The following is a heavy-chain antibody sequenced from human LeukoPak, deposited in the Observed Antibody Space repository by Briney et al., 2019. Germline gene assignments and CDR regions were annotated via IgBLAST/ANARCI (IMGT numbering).Heavy chain of an antibody. Sequence: SVKVSCKASGGTFISYAISWVRQAPGQGLEWMGGIIPIFGTANYAQKFQGRVTITADESTSTAYMELSSLRSEDTAVYYCATKRGYSYGSPHWGQGTLVTVSS. V-gene: IGHV1-69*13. CDR1: GGTFISYA. CDR3: ATKRGYSYGSPH. J-gene: IGHJ4*02. CDR2: IIPIFGTA. D-gene: IGHD5-18*01.